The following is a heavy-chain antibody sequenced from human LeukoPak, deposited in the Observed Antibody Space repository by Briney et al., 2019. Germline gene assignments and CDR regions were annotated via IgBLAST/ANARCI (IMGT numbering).Heavy chain of an antibody. V-gene: IGHV3-30*02. Sequence: GGSLRLSCAASGFTFSSYGMHWVRQAPGKGLEWVAFIRYDGSNKYYADFVKGRFTISRDNSKNTLYLQMNSLRAEDTAVYYCAKDLWGELSTAPPDYWGQGTLVTVSS. J-gene: IGHJ4*02. CDR1: GFTFSSYG. CDR2: IRYDGSNK. CDR3: AKDLWGELSTAPPDY. D-gene: IGHD3-16*02.